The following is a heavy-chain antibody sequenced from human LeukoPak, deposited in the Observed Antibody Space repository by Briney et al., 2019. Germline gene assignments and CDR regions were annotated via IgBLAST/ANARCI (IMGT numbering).Heavy chain of an antibody. D-gene: IGHD3-10*01. V-gene: IGHV4-34*01. CDR3: ARGHTRITMLRGSRSAYYFDY. J-gene: IGHJ4*02. Sequence: PSETLSLTCAVYGGSFTGYYWSWIRQPPGKGLEWIGEISHRGSTNYNPSLKSRVTISVYTSKNQFSLKLTSVTAADTAVYYCARGHTRITMLRGSRSAYYFDYWGQGTLVTVSS. CDR2: ISHRGST. CDR1: GGSFTGYY.